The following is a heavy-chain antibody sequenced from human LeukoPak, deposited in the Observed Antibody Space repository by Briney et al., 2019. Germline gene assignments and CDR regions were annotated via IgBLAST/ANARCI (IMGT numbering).Heavy chain of an antibody. CDR3: ARVWIAAPVESSHDY. Sequence: GASVTVSCTASGYTFTSYDFSWVRQAPGQGLEWMGWISAYNGNTNYAQKLQGRVTMTTDTSTSTAYMELRSLRSDDTAVYYCARVWIAAPVESSHDYWGQGTLVTVSS. CDR2: ISAYNGNT. D-gene: IGHD6-13*01. CDR1: GYTFTSYD. J-gene: IGHJ4*02. V-gene: IGHV1-18*01.